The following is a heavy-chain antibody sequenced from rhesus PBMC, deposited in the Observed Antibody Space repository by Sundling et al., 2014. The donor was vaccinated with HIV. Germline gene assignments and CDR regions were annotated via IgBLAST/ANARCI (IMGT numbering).Heavy chain of an antibody. CDR3: ASMQRLGRAIFDY. V-gene: IGHV4-165*01. D-gene: IGHD6-31*01. CDR2: IYGNGGNT. CDR1: GGSISGYY. Sequence: QVQLQESGPGLVKPSETLSLTCAVSGGSISGYYRSWIRQPPGKGLEWIGYIYGNGGNTYYNPSLKSRVTISKDTSKNQISLRLTSVTAADTAVYYCASMQRLGRAIFDYWGQGVLVTVSS. J-gene: IGHJ4*01.